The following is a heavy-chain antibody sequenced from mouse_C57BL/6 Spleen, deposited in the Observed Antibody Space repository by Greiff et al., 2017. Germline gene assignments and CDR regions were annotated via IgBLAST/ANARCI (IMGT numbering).Heavy chain of an antibody. D-gene: IGHD4-1*01. CDR2: IYPGDGDT. J-gene: IGHJ2*01. CDR3: ARTGREGTGTIYFDY. V-gene: IGHV1-82*01. CDR1: GYAFSSSW. Sequence: LVESGPELVKPGASVKISCKASGYAFSSSWMNWVKQRPGKGLEWIGRIYPGDGDTNYNGKFNGKATLTADKSSSTASMQLSSLTSEDSAVYVCARTGREGTGTIYFDYWGQGTTLTVSS.